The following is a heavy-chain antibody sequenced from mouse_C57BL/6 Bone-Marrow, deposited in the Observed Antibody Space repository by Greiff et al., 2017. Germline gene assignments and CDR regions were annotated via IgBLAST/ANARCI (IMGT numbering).Heavy chain of an antibody. CDR1: GYAFTNYL. Sequence: QVQLQQSGAELVRPGTSVKVSCKASGYAFTNYLIEWVKQRPGQGLEWIGVINPGSGGTNYNEKFKGKATLTVNKSSSTAYMELRSLTSEDSAVYYCARRDCGSPFAYWGQGTLVTVSA. J-gene: IGHJ3*01. CDR3: ARRDCGSPFAY. D-gene: IGHD1-1*01. V-gene: IGHV1-54*01. CDR2: INPGSGGT.